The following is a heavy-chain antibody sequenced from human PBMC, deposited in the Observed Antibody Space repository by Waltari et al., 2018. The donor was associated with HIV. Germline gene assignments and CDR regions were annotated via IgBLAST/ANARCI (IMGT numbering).Heavy chain of an antibody. D-gene: IGHD3-3*01. CDR3: AKIGHSVEWLFSYFDF. CDR1: SFSSYS. V-gene: IGHV3-30-3*02. Sequence: QVQLVDSGGGVVQPGKSLRLSCASFSSYSMHWIRQAPGRGLEWVGLISHDGRQKHYADSVKGRFTISRDNSKNTLYLQMNSLRVEDTAVYFCAKIGHSVEWLFSYFDFWGQGTLVTVSS. J-gene: IGHJ4*02. CDR2: ISHDGRQK.